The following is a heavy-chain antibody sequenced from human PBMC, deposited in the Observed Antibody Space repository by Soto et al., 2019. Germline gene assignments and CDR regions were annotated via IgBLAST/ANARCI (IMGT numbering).Heavy chain of an antibody. CDR2: IKSKTDGGTT. Sequence: PGGSLRLSCAASGFTFSNAWMNWVRQAPGEGLEWVGRIKSKTDGGTTDYAAPVKGRFTISRDDSKSTLYLQMNSLKTEDTAVYYCTARIANLTPMENYWGQGTLVTVSS. D-gene: IGHD5-18*01. CDR3: TARIANLTPMENY. J-gene: IGHJ4*02. V-gene: IGHV3-15*01. CDR1: GFTFSNAW.